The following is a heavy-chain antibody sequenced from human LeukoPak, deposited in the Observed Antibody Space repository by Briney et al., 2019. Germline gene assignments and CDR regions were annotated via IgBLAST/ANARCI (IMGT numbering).Heavy chain of an antibody. Sequence: ASVKVSCKASGYTFTSYGISWVRQAPGQGLEWMGTINPSGGSTSYAQKFQGRVTMTRDTSTSTVYMELSSLRSEDTAVYYCARNLELEYYFDYWGQGTLVTVSS. D-gene: IGHD3-3*01. J-gene: IGHJ4*02. V-gene: IGHV1-46*01. CDR2: INPSGGST. CDR3: ARNLELEYYFDY. CDR1: GYTFTSYG.